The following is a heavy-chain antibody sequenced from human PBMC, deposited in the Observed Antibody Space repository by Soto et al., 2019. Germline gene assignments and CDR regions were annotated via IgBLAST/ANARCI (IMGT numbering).Heavy chain of an antibody. J-gene: IGHJ4*02. D-gene: IGHD3-16*01. CDR3: ARQTKIGDRSQFYSDS. Sequence: QVQLVESGGDVVQPGRSLGLSCAASGFTFSFYAVHWVRQAPGKGLEWVAVISYNGRNKHYVDSVKGRFTISRDNSQDTLYLQMDSLRPDDTAVYYCARQTKIGDRSQFYSDSWGQGTLVTVSS. V-gene: IGHV3-30*04. CDR2: ISYNGRNK. CDR1: GFTFSFYA.